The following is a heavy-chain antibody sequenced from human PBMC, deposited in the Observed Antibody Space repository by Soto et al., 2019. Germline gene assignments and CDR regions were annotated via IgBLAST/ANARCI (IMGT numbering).Heavy chain of an antibody. CDR2: IIPILGIA. CDR3: ASRMVAARSDAFDI. J-gene: IGHJ3*02. CDR1: GGTFSSYT. D-gene: IGHD2-15*01. Sequence: SVKVSCKASGGTFSSYTISWVRQAPGQGLEWMGRIIPILGIANYAQKFQGRVMITADKSTSTAYMELSSLRSEDTAVYYCASRMVAARSDAFDIWGQGTMVTVSS. V-gene: IGHV1-69*02.